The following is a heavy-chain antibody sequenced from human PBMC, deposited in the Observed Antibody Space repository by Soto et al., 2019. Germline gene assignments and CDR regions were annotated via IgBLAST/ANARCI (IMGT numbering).Heavy chain of an antibody. V-gene: IGHV3-7*03. CDR2: IKQDGSEK. Sequence: GGSLRLSCAASGFTFSSYWMSWVRQAPGKGLEWVANIKQDGSEKYYVDSVKGRFTISRDNSKNTLYLQMNSLRAEDTAVYYCARSGGVRVYNWFDPWGQGTLVTVSS. D-gene: IGHD3-16*01. CDR1: GFTFSSYW. J-gene: IGHJ5*02. CDR3: ARSGGVRVYNWFDP.